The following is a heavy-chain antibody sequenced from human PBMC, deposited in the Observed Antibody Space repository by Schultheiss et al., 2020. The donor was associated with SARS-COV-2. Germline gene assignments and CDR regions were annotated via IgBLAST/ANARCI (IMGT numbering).Heavy chain of an antibody. CDR3: AILHYYGTSDYFDRGY. D-gene: IGHD3-22*01. CDR1: GFTVSSNY. V-gene: IGHV3-73*01. CDR2: IRSKARGYAT. J-gene: IGHJ4*02. Sequence: GGSLRLSCAASGFTVSSNYMNWVRQASGKGLEWVGRIRSKARGYATDYAESVKGRFSAARDDSKNTAYLQMNSLKTEDTAVYYCAILHYYGTSDYFDRGYWGQGTLVTVSS.